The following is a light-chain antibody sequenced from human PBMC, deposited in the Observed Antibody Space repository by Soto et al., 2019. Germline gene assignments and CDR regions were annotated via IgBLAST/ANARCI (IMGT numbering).Light chain of an antibody. CDR2: GAS. Sequence: DIVLTQSPGTLSLSPGERATLSCRASQSVSSNYLAWYQQKPGQAPRLLIYGASSRATGIPDRFSGSGSGTDFTLTISRLEPEDFAVYFCQQYGSSPPETFGQGTKVDIK. CDR3: QQYGSSPPET. V-gene: IGKV3-20*01. CDR1: QSVSSNY. J-gene: IGKJ1*01.